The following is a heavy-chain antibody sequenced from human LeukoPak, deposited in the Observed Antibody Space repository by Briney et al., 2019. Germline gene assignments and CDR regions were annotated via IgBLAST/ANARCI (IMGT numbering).Heavy chain of an antibody. Sequence: SETLSLTCAVYGGSFSGYYWSWIRQPPGKGLEWIGEINHSGSTNYNPSLKSRVTISVDTSKNQFSLKLSSVTAADTAAYYCARQRFYGMDVWGQGTTVTVSS. CDR1: GGSFSGYY. J-gene: IGHJ6*02. V-gene: IGHV4-34*01. CDR3: ARQRFYGMDV. CDR2: INHSGST.